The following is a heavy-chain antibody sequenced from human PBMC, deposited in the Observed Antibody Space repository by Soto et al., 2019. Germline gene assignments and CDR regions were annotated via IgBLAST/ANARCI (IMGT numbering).Heavy chain of an antibody. CDR2: ISWNSGSI. CDR3: AKDVNDYGDRVLDY. Sequence: EVQLVESEGGLVQPGRSLRLSCAASGFTFDDYAMHWVRQAPGKGQEWVSGISWNSGSIGYADSVKGRFTISRDNAKNSLYLQMNSLRAEDTALSYCAKDVNDYGDRVLDYWGQGTLVTVSS. J-gene: IGHJ4*02. CDR1: GFTFDDYA. V-gene: IGHV3-9*01. D-gene: IGHD4-17*01.